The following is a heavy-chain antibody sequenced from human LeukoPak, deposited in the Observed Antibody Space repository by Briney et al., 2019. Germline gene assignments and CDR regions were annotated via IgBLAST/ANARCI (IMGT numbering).Heavy chain of an antibody. CDR1: GGTFSSYA. CDR3: ATSRVKPPAIAALDY. J-gene: IGHJ4*02. CDR2: IIPIFGTA. D-gene: IGHD6-6*01. Sequence: GASVKVSCKASGGTFSSYAISWVRQAPGQGLEWMGGIIPIFGTANYAQKFQGRVTITTDESTSTAYMELSSLRSEDTAVYYCATSRVKPPAIAALDYWGQGTLVTVSS. V-gene: IGHV1-69*05.